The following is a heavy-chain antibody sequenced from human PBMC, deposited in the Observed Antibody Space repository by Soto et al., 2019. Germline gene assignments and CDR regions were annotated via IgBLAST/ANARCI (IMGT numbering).Heavy chain of an antibody. J-gene: IGHJ4*02. Sequence: ASVKVSCKASGYTFTSYAMHWVRQAPGQRLERMGWINAGNGNTKYSQKFQGRVTITRDTSASTAYMELSSLRSEVTAVYYCARVQSFSTGLDYWGQGTLVTVSS. CDR1: GYTFTSYA. D-gene: IGHD6-19*01. V-gene: IGHV1-3*01. CDR2: INAGNGNT. CDR3: ARVQSFSTGLDY.